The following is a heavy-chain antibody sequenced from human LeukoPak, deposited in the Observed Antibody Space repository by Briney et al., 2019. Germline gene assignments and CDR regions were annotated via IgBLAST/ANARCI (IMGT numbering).Heavy chain of an antibody. Sequence: PGGSLRLSCAASGFTFSGSAMHWVRQASGKGLEWVGRIRIKANSYATAYAASVKGRFTISRDDSKNTAYLQMNSLKTEGTAVYYCTRHDDMGQQLDPSYYYGMDVWGQGTTVTVSS. V-gene: IGHV3-73*01. CDR2: IRIKANSYAT. D-gene: IGHD6-13*01. CDR1: GFTFSGSA. CDR3: TRHDDMGQQLDPSYYYGMDV. J-gene: IGHJ6*02.